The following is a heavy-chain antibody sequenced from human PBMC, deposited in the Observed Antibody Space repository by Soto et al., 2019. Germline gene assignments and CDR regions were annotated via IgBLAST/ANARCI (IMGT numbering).Heavy chain of an antibody. J-gene: IGHJ6*02. D-gene: IGHD3-3*01. CDR3: ARALSGGFWSGYYYYGMDV. CDR2: ISYDGSNK. Sequence: SLRLSCAASGFTFSSYAMHWVRQAPGKGLEWVAVISYDGSNKYYADSVKGRFTISRDNSKNTLYLQMNSLRAEDTAVYYCARALSGGFWSGYYYYGMDVWGQGTTVTVSS. CDR1: GFTFSSYA. V-gene: IGHV3-30-3*01.